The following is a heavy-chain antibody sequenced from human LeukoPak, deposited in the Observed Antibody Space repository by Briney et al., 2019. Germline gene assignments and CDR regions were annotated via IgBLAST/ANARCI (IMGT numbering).Heavy chain of an antibody. Sequence: SETLSLTCAVYGGSFSGYYWSRIRQPPGKGLEWIGEINHSGSTNYNPSLKSRVTISVDTSKNQFSLKLSSVTAADTAVYYCASSWDHSSGWYGAFDIWGQGTMVTVSS. J-gene: IGHJ3*02. D-gene: IGHD6-19*01. V-gene: IGHV4-34*01. CDR3: ASSWDHSSGWYGAFDI. CDR1: GGSFSGYY. CDR2: INHSGST.